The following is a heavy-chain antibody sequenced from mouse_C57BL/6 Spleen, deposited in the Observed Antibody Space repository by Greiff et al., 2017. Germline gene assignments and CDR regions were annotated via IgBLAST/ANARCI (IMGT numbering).Heavy chain of an antibody. J-gene: IGHJ2*01. CDR3: ASHYYDYGFDY. Sequence: VQLQQSGPELVKPGASVKISCKASGYTFTDYYMNWVKQSHGKSLEWIGDINPNNGGTSYNQKFKGKATLTVDKSSSTAYMELRSLTSEDSAVXYCASHYYDYGFDYGGQGTTLTVSS. CDR2: INPNNGGT. CDR1: GYTFTDYY. D-gene: IGHD2-4*01. V-gene: IGHV1-26*01.